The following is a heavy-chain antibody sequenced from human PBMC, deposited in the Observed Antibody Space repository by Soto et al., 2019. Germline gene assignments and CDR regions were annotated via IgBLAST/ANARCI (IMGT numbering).Heavy chain of an antibody. CDR2: ISNDGNYQ. V-gene: IGHV3-30*03. CDR1: GFSFSSYG. Sequence: QVQLVESGGGVVQPGRSLRLSCVASGFSFSSYGMHWVRQAPDKGPEWVAVISNDGNYQYYTDSVKGRFIASRDNSKDTVYLQMNSLRGDDTAVYYCARSVGGSSYFVHDYWGQGSLVTVSS. D-gene: IGHD2-15*01. J-gene: IGHJ4*02. CDR3: ARSVGGSSYFVHDY.